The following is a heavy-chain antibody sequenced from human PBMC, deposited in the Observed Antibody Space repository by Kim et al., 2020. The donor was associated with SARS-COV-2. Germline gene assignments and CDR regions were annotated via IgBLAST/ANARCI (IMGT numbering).Heavy chain of an antibody. V-gene: IGHV3-30*18. CDR3: AKGHGSSSSESDY. CDR2: ISYDGSNK. Sequence: GGSLRLSCAASGFTFSSYGMHWVRQAPGKGLEWVAVISYDGSNKYYADSVKGRFTISRDNSKNTLYLQMNSLRAEDTAVYYCAKGHGSSSSESDYWGQVTLVTVSS. CDR1: GFTFSSYG. D-gene: IGHD6-6*01. J-gene: IGHJ4*02.